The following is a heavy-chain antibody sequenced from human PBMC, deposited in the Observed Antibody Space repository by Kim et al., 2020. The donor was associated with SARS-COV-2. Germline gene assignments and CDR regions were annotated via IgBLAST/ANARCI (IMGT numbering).Heavy chain of an antibody. J-gene: IGHJ6*02. V-gene: IGHV3-21*01. Sequence: GGSLRLSCAASGFTFNTYSMNWVRQAPGKGLEWVSSISTSSSYIYYADSAKGRFTISRDNAKSSLFLQMNSLRVEDTGVYYCARFEGYGMDVWGQGTTGT. D-gene: IGHD3-9*01. CDR1: GFTFNTYS. CDR2: ISTSSSYI. CDR3: ARFEGYGMDV.